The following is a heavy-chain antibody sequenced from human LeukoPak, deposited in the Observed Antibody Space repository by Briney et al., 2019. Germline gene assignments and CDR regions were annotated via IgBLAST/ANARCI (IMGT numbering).Heavy chain of an antibody. CDR3: ARSVDIVTTVYSVGLGY. CDR1: GGSFSGYY. CDR2: INHRGST. Sequence: PSETLSLTCAVYGGSFSGYYWSWIRQPPGKGLEWIGEINHRGSTNYNPSLKSRVTVSLDTSKNQFSLKLSSVTAADTAVYYCARSVDIVTTVYSVGLGYWGQGTLVTVSS. J-gene: IGHJ4*02. D-gene: IGHD5-12*01. V-gene: IGHV4-34*01.